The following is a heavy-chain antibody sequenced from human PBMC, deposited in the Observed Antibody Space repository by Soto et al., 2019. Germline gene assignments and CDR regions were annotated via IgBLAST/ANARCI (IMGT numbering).Heavy chain of an antibody. CDR1: GDSVSSNDSV. J-gene: IGHJ5*02. D-gene: IGHD6-6*01. CDR3: ARLVGNSWLDH. CDR2: TYYRSIWQT. V-gene: IGHV6-1*01. Sequence: QVQLQQSGPGLVKPSQTLSLTCAISGDSVSSNDSVWNWIRQSPSRGLEWLGSTYYRSIWQTEYSVSLKGRMNITPDASKAQFSLPLNSLPPEDTAMYYCARLVGNSWLDHWGQGTLVTVSA.